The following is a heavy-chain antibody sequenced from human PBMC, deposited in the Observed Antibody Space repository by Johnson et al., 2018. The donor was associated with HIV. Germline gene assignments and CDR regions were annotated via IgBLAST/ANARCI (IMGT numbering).Heavy chain of an antibody. CDR2: INWNGGST. CDR1: GFTFDEYG. Sequence: VQLVESGGGVVRPGGSLRLSCAVSGFTFDEYGMNWVRQPPGKGLEWVSGINWNGGSTGYADSVKGRFTISRDNSKNTLYLQMNSLRAEDTAVYYCARERYGSQAIDGFDIWGQGTMVTVSS. CDR3: ARERYGSQAIDGFDI. V-gene: IGHV3-20*04. D-gene: IGHD2-15*01. J-gene: IGHJ3*02.